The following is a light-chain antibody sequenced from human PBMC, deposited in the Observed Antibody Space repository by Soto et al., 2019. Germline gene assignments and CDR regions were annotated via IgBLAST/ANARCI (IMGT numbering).Light chain of an antibody. V-gene: IGKV3D-15*01. CDR2: AAS. Sequence: EIVMTQSPVTLSVSPGERVTLSCRASQNVNINLAWYQQRPGQARRVLIYAASKRASGIPERVSGSGSGTDLALTICRLEADDFALYYCQQYEDWPPLSFGGGTRVEIK. J-gene: IGKJ4*01. CDR1: QNVNIN. CDR3: QQYEDWPPLS.